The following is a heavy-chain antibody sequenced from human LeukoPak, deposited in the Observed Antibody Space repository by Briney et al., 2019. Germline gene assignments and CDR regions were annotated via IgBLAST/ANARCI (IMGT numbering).Heavy chain of an antibody. CDR1: GGSFSGYY. V-gene: IGHV4-34*01. D-gene: IGHD4-11*01. Sequence: PSETLSLTCAVYGGSFSGYYWSWIRQPPGKGLEWIGEINHSGSTNYNPSLKSRVTISVDTSKNQFSLKLSSVTAADTAVYYCARDSYSNLYYFDYRGQGTLVTVSS. CDR2: INHSGST. J-gene: IGHJ4*02. CDR3: ARDSYSNLYYFDY.